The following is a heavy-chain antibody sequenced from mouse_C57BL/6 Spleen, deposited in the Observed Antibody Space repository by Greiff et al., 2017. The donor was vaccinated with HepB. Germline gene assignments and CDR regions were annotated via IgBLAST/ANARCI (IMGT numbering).Heavy chain of an antibody. Sequence: VQLQQSGPELVKPGASVKISCKASGYAFSSSWMNWVKQRPGKGLEWIGRIYPGDGDTNYNGKFKGTATLTADKSSSTAYMQLSSLTSEDSAVYFCARFTTVVPYAMDYWGQGTSVTVSS. J-gene: IGHJ4*01. V-gene: IGHV1-82*01. CDR2: IYPGDGDT. D-gene: IGHD1-1*01. CDR3: ARFTTVVPYAMDY. CDR1: GYAFSSSW.